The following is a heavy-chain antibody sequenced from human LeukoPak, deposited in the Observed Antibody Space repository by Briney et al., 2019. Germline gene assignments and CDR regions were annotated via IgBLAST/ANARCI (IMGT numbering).Heavy chain of an antibody. J-gene: IGHJ4*02. Sequence: PGGALRLSCAASGFNFRTYSMSWVRQAPGKGLEWVSTITGATYYGDSGKGRFIISRDNSKSTLYLQMYGLRAEDTAVYYCARKAVASGIPYFDYWGQGTLVTVSS. CDR1: GFNFRTYS. V-gene: IGHV3-23*01. CDR2: ITGAT. CDR3: ARKAVASGIPYFDY. D-gene: IGHD2-21*01.